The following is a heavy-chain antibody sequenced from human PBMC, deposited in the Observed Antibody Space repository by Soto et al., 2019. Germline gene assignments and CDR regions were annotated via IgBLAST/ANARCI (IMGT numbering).Heavy chain of an antibody. J-gene: IGHJ4*02. CDR3: ARVSSKPQYYGGNSPIDY. D-gene: IGHD4-17*01. Sequence: QVQLQESGPGLVKPSETLSLTCTVSGGSVSSGSYYWSWIRQPPGKGLEWIGYIYYSGSTNYNPSLKSRVTISVDTSKNQFSLKLSSVTAADTAVYYCARVSSKPQYYGGNSPIDYWGQGTLVTVSS. V-gene: IGHV4-61*01. CDR2: IYYSGST. CDR1: GGSVSSGSYY.